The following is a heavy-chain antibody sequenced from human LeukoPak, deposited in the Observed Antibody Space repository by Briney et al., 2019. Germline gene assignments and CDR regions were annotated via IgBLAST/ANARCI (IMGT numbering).Heavy chain of an antibody. J-gene: IGHJ6*02. CDR3: AREKVDTAMVSSYGMDV. Sequence: ASVKVSCKASGYTFTGYYMHWVRQAPGHGLEWMGWINPNSGGTNYAQKFQGRVTMTRDTSISTAYMELSRLRSDDTAVYYCAREKVDTAMVSSYGMDVWGQGTTVTVSS. CDR2: INPNSGGT. CDR1: GYTFTGYY. V-gene: IGHV1-2*02. D-gene: IGHD5-18*01.